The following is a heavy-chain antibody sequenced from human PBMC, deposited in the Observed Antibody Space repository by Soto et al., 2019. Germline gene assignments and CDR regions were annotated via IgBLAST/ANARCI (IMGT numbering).Heavy chain of an antibody. D-gene: IGHD3-9*01. CDR1: GFTFISYA. V-gene: IGHV3-23*01. CDR3: AKDGNPIPYLTGYYRLGWFDP. Sequence: EVQLLESGGGLVQPGGPLRRSCAASGFTFISYAMSWVRQAPGEGLEWLSGISGSGGSTYYADSVKGRFIISRDNSKTTLYPQMNSLRPEDPAVSYCAKDGNPIPYLTGYYRLGWFDPWGQGTLVTVSS. J-gene: IGHJ5*02. CDR2: ISGSGGST.